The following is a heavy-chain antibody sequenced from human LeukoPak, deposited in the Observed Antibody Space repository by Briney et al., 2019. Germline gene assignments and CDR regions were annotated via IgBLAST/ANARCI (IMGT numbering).Heavy chain of an antibody. Sequence: GGSLRLSCAASGFTFSSYSMNWVRQAPGKGLEWVSSISSSSYIYYADSVKGRFTISRDNAKNSLYLQMNSLRAEDTAVYYCARDEAAAGSTNGAWGQGTLVTVSS. CDR2: ISSSSYI. CDR1: GFTFSSYS. D-gene: IGHD6-13*01. J-gene: IGHJ5*02. V-gene: IGHV3-21*01. CDR3: ARDEAAAGSTNGA.